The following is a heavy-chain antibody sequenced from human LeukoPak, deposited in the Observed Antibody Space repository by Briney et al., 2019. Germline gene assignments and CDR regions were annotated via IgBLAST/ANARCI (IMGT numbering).Heavy chain of an antibody. Sequence: GASVKVSCKASGGTFSSYAISWVRQAPGQGLEWMGGIIPIFGTANYAQKFQGRVTITADESTSTAYMELSSLRSEDTAVYYCAICGPYDYVWGSYRYCFDYWGQGTLVTVSS. CDR3: AICGPYDYVWGSYRYCFDY. J-gene: IGHJ4*02. D-gene: IGHD3-16*02. CDR1: GGTFSSYA. CDR2: IIPIFGTA. V-gene: IGHV1-69*13.